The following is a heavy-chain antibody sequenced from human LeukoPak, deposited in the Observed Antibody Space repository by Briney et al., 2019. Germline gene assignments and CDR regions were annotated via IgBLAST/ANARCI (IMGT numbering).Heavy chain of an antibody. CDR2: IKQDGSEK. D-gene: IGHD3-22*01. CDR3: ARDVYYYDSSGYYYMDY. J-gene: IGHJ4*02. V-gene: IGHV3-7*01. Sequence: GGSLRLSCAASGFTFSSYWMSWVRQAPGKGLEWVAHIKQDGSEKYYVDSVKGRFTISRDNAKNSLYLQMNSLRAEDTAVYYCARDVYYYDSSGYYYMDYWGQGTLVTVSS. CDR1: GFTFSSYW.